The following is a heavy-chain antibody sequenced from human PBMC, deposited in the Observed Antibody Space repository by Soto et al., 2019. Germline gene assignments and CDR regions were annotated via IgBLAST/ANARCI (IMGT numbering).Heavy chain of an antibody. CDR1: GFTFSDYY. J-gene: IGHJ4*02. V-gene: IGHV3-11*01. CDR2: ISSSGSTI. Sequence: GGSLRLSCAASGFTFSDYYMSWIRQAPGKGLEWVSYISSSGSTIYYAGSMKGRFTISRDNANNSLYLQMNSLRAEDTAVYYCAGASVFPPGPSRWLVPAYFDYWGQGTLVTVSS. D-gene: IGHD6-19*01. CDR3: AGASVFPPGPSRWLVPAYFDY.